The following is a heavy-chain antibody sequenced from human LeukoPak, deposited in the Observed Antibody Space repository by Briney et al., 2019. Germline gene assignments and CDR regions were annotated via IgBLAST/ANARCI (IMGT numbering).Heavy chain of an antibody. D-gene: IGHD6-6*01. CDR3: AKWKYSNSGIDDY. J-gene: IGHJ4*02. Sequence: GSLRLSCTASGFTFSTCGMTWVRQAPGKGLEWVSSISGNDDGTYYADSVKGRFTISRDNSKNMLYLQMNSLRAEDTAVYYCAKWKYSNSGIDDYWGQGTLVTVSS. V-gene: IGHV3-23*01. CDR2: ISGNDDGT. CDR1: GFTFSTCG.